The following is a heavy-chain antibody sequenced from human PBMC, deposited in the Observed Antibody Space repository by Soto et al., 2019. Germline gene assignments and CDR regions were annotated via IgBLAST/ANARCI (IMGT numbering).Heavy chain of an antibody. Sequence: GESLKISCKGSGYSFTSYWISWVRQMPGKGLEWMGRIDPSDSYTNYSPSFQGHVTISADKSISTAYLQWSSLKASDTAMYYCARHAGYSSGWYRTGHYYHGMDVWGQGTTVTVSS. V-gene: IGHV5-10-1*01. J-gene: IGHJ6*02. D-gene: IGHD6-19*01. CDR2: IDPSDSYT. CDR3: ARHAGYSSGWYRTGHYYHGMDV. CDR1: GYSFTSYW.